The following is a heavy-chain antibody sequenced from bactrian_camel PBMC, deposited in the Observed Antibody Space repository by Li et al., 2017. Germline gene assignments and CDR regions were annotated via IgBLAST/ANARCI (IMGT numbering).Heavy chain of an antibody. Sequence: QVQLVESGGGSVQAGGSLNLSCVMTGVTHSRYCLGWFRQAPGKEREGVASIDQWDKIKYENTVKGRFTFSQGSAKNTVYLQMNSLKPEDTAMYYCAFPPVPCPSEPQALGALTMENEYNYRGQGTQVTVS. J-gene: IGHJ4*01. V-gene: IGHV3S1*01. CDR3: AFPPVPCPSEPQALGALTMENEYNY. CDR2: IDQWDKI. D-gene: IGHD3*01. CDR1: GVTHSRYC.